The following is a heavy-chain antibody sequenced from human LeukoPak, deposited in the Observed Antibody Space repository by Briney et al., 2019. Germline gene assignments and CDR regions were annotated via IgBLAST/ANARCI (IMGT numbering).Heavy chain of an antibody. D-gene: IGHD6-19*01. J-gene: IGHJ4*02. Sequence: GGSLRLSCAGSGFTSDDCAMHWVRQAPGKGLEWVSGISWNSGSIGYADSVKGRFTISRDNAKNSLYLQMNSLRAEDTALYYCAKAPVGGGQWLVDYFHHWGQGTLVTVSS. CDR2: ISWNSGSI. V-gene: IGHV3-9*02. CDR3: AKAPVGGGQWLVDYFHH. CDR1: GFTSDDCA.